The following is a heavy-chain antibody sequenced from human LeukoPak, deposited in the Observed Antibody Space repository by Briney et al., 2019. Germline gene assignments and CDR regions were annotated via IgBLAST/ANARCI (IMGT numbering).Heavy chain of an antibody. J-gene: IGHJ3*02. V-gene: IGHV4-59*03. CDR3: ALDTSGWSDDSFDI. CDR1: GTTISNYY. D-gene: IGHD6-19*01. Sequence: PSETLSLTCTVSGTTISNYYWSWIRQPPGKGLEWIGYVHYSGNINYNPSLKSRVTISIDTSNNQFSLELNSVTAADTAVYYCALDTSGWSDDSFDIWGPGTTVTVS. CDR2: VHYSGNI.